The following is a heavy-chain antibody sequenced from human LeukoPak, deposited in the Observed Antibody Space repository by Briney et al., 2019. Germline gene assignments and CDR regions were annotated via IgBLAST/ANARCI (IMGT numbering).Heavy chain of an antibody. CDR1: GFAFNTYC. CDR2: INEDGSEK. CDR3: VREYFYNSSGYRALRY. Sequence: GRSLRLSCAASGFAFNTYCMNWIRQAPGEGLEWVANINEDGSEKSYVDSVVGRFTISRDNAKNSLSLQMNSLRAEDTAVYFCVREYFYNSSGYRALRYWGQGTLVTVSS. D-gene: IGHD3-22*01. J-gene: IGHJ4*02. V-gene: IGHV3-7*01.